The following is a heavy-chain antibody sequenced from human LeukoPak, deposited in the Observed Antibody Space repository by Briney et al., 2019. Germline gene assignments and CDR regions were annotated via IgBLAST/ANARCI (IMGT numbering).Heavy chain of an antibody. V-gene: IGHV4-34*01. J-gene: IGHJ4*02. D-gene: IGHD5-18*01. CDR2: INHSGST. CDR3: ARGSERGYSY. CDR1: GGSFSGYY. Sequence: SQTLSLTCAVYGGSFSGYYWSWIRQPPGKGLEWIGEINHSGSTNYNPSLKSRVTISVDTSKNQFSLKLSSVTAADTAAYYCARGSERGYSYWGQGTLVTVSS.